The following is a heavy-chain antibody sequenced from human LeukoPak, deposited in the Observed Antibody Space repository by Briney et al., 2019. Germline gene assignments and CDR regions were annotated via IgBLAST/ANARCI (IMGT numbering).Heavy chain of an antibody. CDR1: GFTCSSYD. D-gene: IGHD1-26*01. J-gene: IGHJ4*02. Sequence: PGWSLRLSCAASGFTCSSYDMHCVRQATGKGLEWVSAIGVAANTFYSGSVKGRFTISRENAKNPLYLLMTSLRAEDTAVYYCARQNTPHGNFDYWGQRILVTVSS. V-gene: IGHV3-13*01. CDR2: IGVAANT. CDR3: ARQNTPHGNFDY.